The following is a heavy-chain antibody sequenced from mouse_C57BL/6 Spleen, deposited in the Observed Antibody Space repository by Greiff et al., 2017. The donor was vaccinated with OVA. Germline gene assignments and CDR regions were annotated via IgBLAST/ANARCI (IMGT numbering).Heavy chain of an antibody. Sequence: QVQLKESGAELAKPGASVKLSCKASGYTFTSYWMHWVKQRPGQGLEWIGYINPSSGYTKYNQKFKDKATLTADKSSSTAYMQLSSLTYEDSAVYYCAKNDGYYHYYFDYWGQGTTRTVSS. V-gene: IGHV1-7*01. D-gene: IGHD2-3*01. CDR3: AKNDGYYHYYFDY. CDR2: INPSSGYT. J-gene: IGHJ2*01. CDR1: GYTFTSYW.